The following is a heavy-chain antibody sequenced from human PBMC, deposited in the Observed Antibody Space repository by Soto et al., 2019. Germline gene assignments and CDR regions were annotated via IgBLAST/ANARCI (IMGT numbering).Heavy chain of an antibody. CDR1: GFSLSTNGVG. CDR3: AKKGGGDYILGY. Sequence: QITLKESGPTLVKPTQTLTLTCTFSGFSLSTNGVGVGWIRQPPGKALEWLALIYWDDSKHYSPSLNSRLTITKDTSRNLVFLTMTNMDPVDTATYYCAKKGGGDYILGYWGQGTLVTVSS. V-gene: IGHV2-5*02. D-gene: IGHD4-17*01. J-gene: IGHJ4*02. CDR2: IYWDDSK.